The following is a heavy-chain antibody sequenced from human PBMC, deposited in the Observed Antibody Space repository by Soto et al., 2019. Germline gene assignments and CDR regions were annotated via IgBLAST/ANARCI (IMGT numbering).Heavy chain of an antibody. Sequence: GGSVRLSCAASGFTFRSCAMHWVRQAPGKGLEWAAVISYDGSNKYYADSVKGRFTISRDNSKNTLYLQMNSLRAEDTAMYFCARLYNWNYVPPHWGQGTLLTVSS. CDR3: ARLYNWNYVPPH. CDR2: ISYDGSNK. CDR1: GFTFRSCA. V-gene: IGHV3-30-3*01. D-gene: IGHD1-7*01. J-gene: IGHJ4*02.